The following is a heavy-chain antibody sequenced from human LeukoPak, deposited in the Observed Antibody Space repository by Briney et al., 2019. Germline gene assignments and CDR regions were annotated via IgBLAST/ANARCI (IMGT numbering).Heavy chain of an antibody. CDR3: ARDISMGLLAWVGIQTGFDP. CDR2: INPSGGST. V-gene: IGHV1-46*01. CDR1: GYTFTDYY. D-gene: IGHD5-18*01. J-gene: IGHJ5*02. Sequence: ASEKVSCKASGYTFTDYYMHWVRQAPGQGLEWMGIINPSGGSTSYAQKFQGRVTMTRDTSTSTVYMELSSLRSEDTAVYYCARDISMGLLAWVGIQTGFDPWGQGTLVTVSS.